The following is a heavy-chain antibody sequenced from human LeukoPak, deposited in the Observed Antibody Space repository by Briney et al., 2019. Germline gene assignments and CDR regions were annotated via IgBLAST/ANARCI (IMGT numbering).Heavy chain of an antibody. CDR2: ISGSGGST. D-gene: IGHD5-18*01. CDR1: GFTFHNYA. J-gene: IGHJ4*02. V-gene: IGHV3-23*01. CDR3: ARDYPQTWIQLWSEPFDY. Sequence: PGGSLRPSCAASGFTFHNYAMSWVRQAPGKGQEWVSAISGSGGSTYYADSVKGRFTISRDNSKNTLYLQMNSLRAEDTAVYYCARDYPQTWIQLWSEPFDYWGQGTLVTVSS.